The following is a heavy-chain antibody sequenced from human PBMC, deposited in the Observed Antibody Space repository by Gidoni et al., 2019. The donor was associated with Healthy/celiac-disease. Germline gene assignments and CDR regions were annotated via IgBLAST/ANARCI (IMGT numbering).Heavy chain of an antibody. Sequence: QVQLVESGGGVVQPWRSLRLSCAASGFPFSSSGMHWVRQAAGKGLGGVAVIWYDGSNKYYADSVKGRFTISRDNSKNTLYLQMNSLRAEDTAVYYCARARIAAAGKPNWFDPWGQGTLVTVSS. CDR3: ARARIAAAGKPNWFDP. J-gene: IGHJ5*02. D-gene: IGHD6-13*01. V-gene: IGHV3-33*01. CDR2: IWYDGSNK. CDR1: GFPFSSSG.